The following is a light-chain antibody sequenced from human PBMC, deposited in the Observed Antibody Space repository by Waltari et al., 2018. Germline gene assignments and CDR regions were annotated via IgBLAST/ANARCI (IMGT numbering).Light chain of an antibody. CDR2: YDS. Sequence: SYVLTQPPSVSVAPGKTDRITCWANNIGSKSVHWYQQTPGQAPVLVIYYDSDRPSGIPERFSGSNSGNTATLTISRVEAGDEADYYCQVWDSSSDPVVFGGGTKLTVL. V-gene: IGLV3-21*04. CDR1: NIGSKS. CDR3: QVWDSSSDPVV. J-gene: IGLJ2*01.